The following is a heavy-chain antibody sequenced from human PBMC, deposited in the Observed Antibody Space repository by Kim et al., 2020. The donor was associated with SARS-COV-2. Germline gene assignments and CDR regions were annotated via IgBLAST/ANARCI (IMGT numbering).Heavy chain of an antibody. J-gene: IGHJ4*02. V-gene: IGHV4-39*01. Sequence: SETLSLTCTVSGGSISSSSYYWGWIRQPPGKGLEWIGSIYYSGSTYYNPSLKSRVTISVDTSKNQFSLKLSSVTAADTAVYYCARQGVVVVAAATDYWGQGTLVTVSS. CDR2: IYYSGST. CDR1: GGSISSSSYY. CDR3: ARQGVVVVAAATDY. D-gene: IGHD2-2*01.